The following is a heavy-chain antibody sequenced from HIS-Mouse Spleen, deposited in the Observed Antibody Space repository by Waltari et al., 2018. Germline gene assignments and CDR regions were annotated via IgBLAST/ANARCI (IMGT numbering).Heavy chain of an antibody. J-gene: IGHJ2*01. Sequence: QLQLQESGPGLVKPSETLSLTCTVSGGSISSSSYYWGCIRQPPGKGLEWIGSIDCSGSTYYNPSLKSRVTISVDTSKNQSSLKLSSVTAADTAVYYCAREIPYSSSWYDWYFDLWGRGTLVTVSS. CDR2: IDCSGST. V-gene: IGHV4-39*07. D-gene: IGHD6-13*01. CDR1: GGSISSSSYY. CDR3: AREIPYSSSWYDWYFDL.